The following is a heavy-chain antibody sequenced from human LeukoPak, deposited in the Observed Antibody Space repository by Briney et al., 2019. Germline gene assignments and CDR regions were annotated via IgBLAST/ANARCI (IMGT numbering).Heavy chain of an antibody. CDR3: ARASLNCSGGSCYSEYFDY. V-gene: IGHV4-38-2*02. Sequence: SETLSLTCSVSGYSISSGYYWGWIRQPPGKGLEWIGSFYHSGSTYYNPSLKSRVTISVDTSKNQFSLKLSSVTAADTAVYYCARASLNCSGGSCYSEYFDYWGQGTLVTVSS. J-gene: IGHJ4*02. CDR1: GYSISSGYY. CDR2: FYHSGST. D-gene: IGHD2-15*01.